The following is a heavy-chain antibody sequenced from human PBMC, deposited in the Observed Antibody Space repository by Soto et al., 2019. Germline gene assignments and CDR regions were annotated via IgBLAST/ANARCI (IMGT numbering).Heavy chain of an antibody. CDR2: INPNSGGT. CDR1: GYTFTGYY. V-gene: IGHV1-2*04. D-gene: IGHD3-3*01. J-gene: IGHJ6*02. Sequence: ASVKVSCKASGYTFTGYYMHWVRQAPGQGLEWMGWINPNSGGTNYAQKFQGWVTMTRDTSTSTAYMELSRLRSDDTAVYYCARGFNDFWSGDSGYYYYGMDVWGQGTTVTVS. CDR3: ARGFNDFWSGDSGYYYYGMDV.